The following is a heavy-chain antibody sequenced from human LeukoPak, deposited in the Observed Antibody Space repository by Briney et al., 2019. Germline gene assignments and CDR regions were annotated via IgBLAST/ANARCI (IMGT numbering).Heavy chain of an antibody. D-gene: IGHD3-9*01. CDR1: GGSISSSSYY. CDR2: IYYSGST. V-gene: IGHV4-39*01. J-gene: IGHJ4*02. Sequence: SETLSLTCTVSGGSISSSSYYWGWIRQPPGKGLEWIGSIYYSGSTYYNPSLKSRVTISVDTSKNQFSLKLSSVTAADTAVYYCARQPQAARYFDRTTVRTKFDYWGQGTLVTVSS. CDR3: ARQPQAARYFDRTTVRTKFDY.